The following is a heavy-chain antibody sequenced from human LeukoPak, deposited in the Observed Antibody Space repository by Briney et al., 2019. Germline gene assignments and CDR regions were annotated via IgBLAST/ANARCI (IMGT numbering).Heavy chain of an antibody. D-gene: IGHD3-10*01. Sequence: PGGSLRLSCAASGFTFSSYAMSWVRQAPGKGLEWVSTISGGGVTTYYADSVKGRLTISRDNSKNTVSLQMNSLRAEDTAVYYCAKASSAIYYAMDVWGQGTTVTVSS. CDR1: GFTFSSYA. CDR2: ISGGGVTT. J-gene: IGHJ6*02. V-gene: IGHV3-23*01. CDR3: AKASSAIYYAMDV.